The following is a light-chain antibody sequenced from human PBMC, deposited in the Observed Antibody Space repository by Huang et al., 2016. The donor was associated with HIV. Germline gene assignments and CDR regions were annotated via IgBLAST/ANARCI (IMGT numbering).Light chain of an antibody. V-gene: IGKV3-15*01. CDR1: QSVSSN. J-gene: IGKJ1*01. CDR3: QQYNNWPPWT. CDR2: GAS. Sequence: EIVMTQSPVTLSMSPGERATLSCRASQSVSSNVAWYQQKTGQAPRLLMYGASIRATGIPARFSGSGSGTEFTLTITSLQSEDFAVYFCQQYNNWPPWTFGPGTMVDMK.